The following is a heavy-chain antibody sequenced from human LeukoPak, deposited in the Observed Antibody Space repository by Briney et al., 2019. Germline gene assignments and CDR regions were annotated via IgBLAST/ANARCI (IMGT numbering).Heavy chain of an antibody. J-gene: IGHJ4*02. CDR3: AKGGKWDVTPFDY. V-gene: IGHV3-23*01. CDR2: ITGSGRTT. CDR1: GFTFATYA. Sequence: GGSLRLSCAASGFTFATYAMSWVRQAPGKGLKWVSGITGSGRTTYYADSVKGRFTISRDNSKNTLYLQVNSLRAEDTAVYYCAKGGKWDVTPFDYWGQGTLVTVSS. D-gene: IGHD1-26*01.